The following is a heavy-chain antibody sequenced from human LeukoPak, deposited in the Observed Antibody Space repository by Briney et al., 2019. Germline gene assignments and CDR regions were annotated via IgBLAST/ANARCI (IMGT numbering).Heavy chain of an antibody. D-gene: IGHD5-24*01. V-gene: IGHV3-23*01. CDR2: ISGNGDNT. Sequence: GGSLRLSCAASGFSFSSYAMTWVRQAPGKGLEWVSTISGNGDNTYYADSVKGRFTISRDNPKNTLYLQMNSLRAEDTAVYYCARDSGDGYNGYYYGMDVWGQGTTVTVSS. CDR3: ARDSGDGYNGYYYGMDV. J-gene: IGHJ6*02. CDR1: GFSFSSYA.